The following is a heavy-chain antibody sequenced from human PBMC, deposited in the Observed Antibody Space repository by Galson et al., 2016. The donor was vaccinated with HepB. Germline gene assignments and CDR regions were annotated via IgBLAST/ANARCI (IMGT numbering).Heavy chain of an antibody. D-gene: IGHD4-17*01. V-gene: IGHV3-74*01. CDR1: GFTFTRYW. Sequence: SLRLSCAASGFTFTRYWMHWVRQAPGKGLVWVSRINSDGTSASYADSMKGRFTISRDNAKNTLYLQMNSLRAEDTAVYYCVREDCGDDRVYYYYYGMDVWRQGTTLTVSS. J-gene: IGHJ6*02. CDR3: VREDCGDDRVYYYYYGMDV. CDR2: INSDGTSA.